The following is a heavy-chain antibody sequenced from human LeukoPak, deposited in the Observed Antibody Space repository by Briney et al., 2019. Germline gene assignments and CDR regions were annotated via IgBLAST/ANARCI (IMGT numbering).Heavy chain of an antibody. CDR3: ARGSQPLCLSSSGYYYYYYMDV. CDR1: GGTFSSYA. V-gene: IGHV1-69*05. D-gene: IGHD6-13*01. J-gene: IGHJ6*03. Sequence: ASVKVSCKASGGTFSSYAISWVRQAPGQGLEWMGRIIPIFGTANYAQKFQGRVTITTDESTSTAYMELSSLRSEDTAVYYCARGSQPLCLSSSGYYYYYYMDVWGKGTTVTVSS. CDR2: IIPIFGTA.